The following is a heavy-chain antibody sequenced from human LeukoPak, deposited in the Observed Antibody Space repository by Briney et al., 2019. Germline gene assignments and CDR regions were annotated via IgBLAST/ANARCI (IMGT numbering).Heavy chain of an antibody. CDR3: ARAASLTSCYDY. Sequence: SVKVSCKASGGTFSSYAISWVRQAPGQGLEWIGGIIPIFGTANYAQKFQGRVTITADESTSTAYMELSSLRSEDTAVYYCARAASLTSCYDYWGQGTLVTVSS. CDR2: IIPIFGTA. V-gene: IGHV1-69*13. D-gene: IGHD2-2*01. J-gene: IGHJ4*02. CDR1: GGTFSSYA.